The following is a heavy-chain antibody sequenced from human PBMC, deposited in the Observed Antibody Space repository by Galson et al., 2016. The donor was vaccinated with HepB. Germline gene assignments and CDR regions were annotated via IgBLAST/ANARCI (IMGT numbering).Heavy chain of an antibody. CDR3: IPDSAMAFDH. Sequence: SLRLSCAAPGFTFSTSWMSWVRQTPGKGLEWVGRIKSKTDGGTTDYAAFVKGRFTISRDDSKNTLYLQITSLKPEDTAVYYCIPDSAMAFDHWGQGTQVTVSS. D-gene: IGHD5-18*01. J-gene: IGHJ4*02. V-gene: IGHV3-15*01. CDR2: IKSKTDGGTT. CDR1: GFTFSTSW.